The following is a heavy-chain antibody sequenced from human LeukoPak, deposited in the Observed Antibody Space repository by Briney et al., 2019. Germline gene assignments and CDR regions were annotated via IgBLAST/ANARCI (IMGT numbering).Heavy chain of an antibody. CDR2: IYSGGST. V-gene: IGHV3-66*01. CDR1: GLTHSSNH. Sequence: GGSLRLSCAASGLTHSSNHMSWLRQAPGKGLEWVSVIYSGGSTYYADSVKGRFTISRDNSKNTLYLQMNSLRAEDTAVYYCARDRHYYGMDVWGQGTTVTVSS. J-gene: IGHJ6*02. CDR3: ARDRHYYGMDV.